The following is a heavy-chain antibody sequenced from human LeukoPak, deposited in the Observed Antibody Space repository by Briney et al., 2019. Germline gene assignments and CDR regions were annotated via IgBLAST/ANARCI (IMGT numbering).Heavy chain of an antibody. CDR3: TRQQLATNWFDP. CDR2: IRSKANSYAT. CDR1: GFTFSGSA. Sequence: PGGSLRLSCAASGFTFSGSAMHWVRQASGKGLEWVGRIRSKANSYATAYAASVKGRFTISRDDSKNTAYLQMNSLKTEDTAVYYCTRQQLATNWFDPWGQGTLVTVSS. V-gene: IGHV3-73*01. J-gene: IGHJ5*02. D-gene: IGHD6-13*01.